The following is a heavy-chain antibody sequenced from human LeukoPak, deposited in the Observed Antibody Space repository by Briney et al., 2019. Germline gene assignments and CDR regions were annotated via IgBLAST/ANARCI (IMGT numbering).Heavy chain of an antibody. D-gene: IGHD6-19*01. CDR2: ISAYNGNT. V-gene: IGHV1-18*01. J-gene: IGHJ3*02. Sequence: VASVKASCKASGYTFTSYGISWVRQAPGQGLEWMGWISAYNGNTNYAQKLQGRVTMTTDTSTSTAYMELRSLRSDDTAVYYCASLGEQWLEGLNAFDIWGQGTMVTVSS. CDR1: GYTFTSYG. CDR3: ASLGEQWLEGLNAFDI.